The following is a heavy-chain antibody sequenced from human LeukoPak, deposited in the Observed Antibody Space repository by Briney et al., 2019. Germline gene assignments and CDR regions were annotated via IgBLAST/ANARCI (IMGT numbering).Heavy chain of an antibody. V-gene: IGHV1-46*01. CDR3: AREGSSGWTFDY. J-gene: IGHJ4*02. CDR1: GYTFTSYY. Sequence: ASVKVSCKASGYTFTSYYMHWVRQAPGQGLEWMGIINPSGGSTSYAQKFQGRVTMTRDTSTSTAYMELSSLRSEDTAVYYCAREGSSGWTFDYWGQGTLVTVSS. D-gene: IGHD6-19*01. CDR2: INPSGGST.